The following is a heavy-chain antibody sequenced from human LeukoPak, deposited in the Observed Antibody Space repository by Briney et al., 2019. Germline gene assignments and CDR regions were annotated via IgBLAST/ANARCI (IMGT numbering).Heavy chain of an antibody. Sequence: PSETLSLTCAVYGGSFSGYYWSWIRQPPGKGLEWIGEINHSGSTNYNPSLKSRVTISVDTSKNQFSLKLSSVTAADTAVYYCARGDLLYGYWGQGTLFTVSS. CDR2: INHSGST. V-gene: IGHV4-34*01. D-gene: IGHD2-2*02. CDR1: GGSFSGYY. CDR3: ARGDLLYGY. J-gene: IGHJ4*02.